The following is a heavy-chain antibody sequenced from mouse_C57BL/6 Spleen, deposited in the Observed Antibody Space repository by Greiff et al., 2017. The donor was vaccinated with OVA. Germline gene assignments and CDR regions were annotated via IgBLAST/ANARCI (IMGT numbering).Heavy chain of an antibody. J-gene: IGHJ2*01. CDR1: GYTFTSYW. Sequence: VQLQQSGAELVKPGASVKLSCKASGYTFTSYWMQWVKQRPGQGLEWIGEIDPSDSYTNYNQKFKGKATLTVDTSSSTAYMQLSSLTSEDSAVYYCARGYYGSSYWGQGTTLTVSS. CDR3: ARGYYGSSY. CDR2: IDPSDSYT. D-gene: IGHD1-1*01. V-gene: IGHV1-50*01.